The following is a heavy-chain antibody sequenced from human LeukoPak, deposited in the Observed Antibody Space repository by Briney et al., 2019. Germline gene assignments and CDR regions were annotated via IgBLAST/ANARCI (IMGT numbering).Heavy chain of an antibody. D-gene: IGHD3-10*01. CDR1: GFTFSSYG. CDR2: ISYDGSNK. V-gene: IGHV3-30*03. CDR3: ARYNYGSGTSFDP. J-gene: IGHJ5*02. Sequence: GRSLRLSCAASGFTFSSYGMHWVRQAPGKGLEWVAVISYDGSNKYYADSVKGRFTISRDNAKNSLYLQMTSLRVEDTAVFYCARYNYGSGTSFDPWGQGTLVTVSS.